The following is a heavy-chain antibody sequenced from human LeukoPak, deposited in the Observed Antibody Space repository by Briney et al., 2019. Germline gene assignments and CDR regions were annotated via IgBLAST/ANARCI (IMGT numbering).Heavy chain of an antibody. D-gene: IGHD5-12*01. J-gene: IGHJ4*02. V-gene: IGHV1-2*02. CDR2: INPNSGGT. Sequence: ASVKVSRKASGYTFTGYYMHWVRQAPGQGLEWMGWINPNSGGTNYAQKFQGRVTMTRDTSISTAYMELSRLRSDDTAVYYCARVGATIAIRLDYWGQGTLVTVSS. CDR3: ARVGATIAIRLDY. CDR1: GYTFTGYY.